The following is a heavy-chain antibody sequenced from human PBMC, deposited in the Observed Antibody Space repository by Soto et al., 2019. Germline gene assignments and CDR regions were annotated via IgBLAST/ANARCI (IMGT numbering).Heavy chain of an antibody. V-gene: IGHV1-69*13. Sequence: SVKVSCKASGGTFSSYAISWVRQAPGQGLEWMGGIIPIFGTANYAQKFQGRVTITADESTSTAYMELSSLRSDDTAVYYCARELGVWSGYYISYYYYGMDVWGQGTTVTVSS. CDR2: IIPIFGTA. CDR3: ARELGVWSGYYISYYYYGMDV. CDR1: GGTFSSYA. J-gene: IGHJ6*02. D-gene: IGHD3-3*01.